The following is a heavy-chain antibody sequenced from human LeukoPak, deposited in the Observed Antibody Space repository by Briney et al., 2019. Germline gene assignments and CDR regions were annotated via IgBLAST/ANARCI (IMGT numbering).Heavy chain of an antibody. J-gene: IGHJ4*02. Sequence: GASVKVSCKVSGYTLTELSMHWARQAPGKGLEWMGGFDPEDGETIYAQKFQGRVTMTEDTSTDTAYMELSSLRSEDTAVYYCATAAWGSGSYYYFDYWGQGTLVTVSS. CDR1: GYTLTELS. CDR3: ATAAWGSGSYYYFDY. D-gene: IGHD3-10*01. V-gene: IGHV1-24*01. CDR2: FDPEDGET.